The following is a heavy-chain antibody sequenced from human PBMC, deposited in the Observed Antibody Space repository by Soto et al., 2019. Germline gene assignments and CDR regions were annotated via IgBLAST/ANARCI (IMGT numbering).Heavy chain of an antibody. Sequence: SVKVSCKASGGTFSSYAISWVRQAPGQGLEWMGGIIPIFGTANYAQKFQGRVTITADESTSTAYMELSSLRSEDTAVYYCARVMDIVVVPAVFYYAMDVWGQGTTVTVSS. CDR1: GGTFSSYA. CDR3: ARVMDIVVVPAVFYYAMDV. CDR2: IIPIFGTA. D-gene: IGHD2-2*03. J-gene: IGHJ6*02. V-gene: IGHV1-69*13.